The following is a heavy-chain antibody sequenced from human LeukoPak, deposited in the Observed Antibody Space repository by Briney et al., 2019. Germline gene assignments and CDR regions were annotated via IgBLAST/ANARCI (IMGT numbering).Heavy chain of an antibody. CDR1: GFTFSDYY. J-gene: IGHJ4*02. CDR3: ARETPDGYDY. CDR2: ISSSGSTI. V-gene: IGHV3-11*04. D-gene: IGHD5-24*01. Sequence: GGSLRLSCAASGFTFSDYYMSWIRQAPGKGLEWVSYISSSGSTIYYADSVKGRFTISRDNAKNSLYLQMNSLRAEDAAIFYCARETPDGYDYWGQGTLVTVSS.